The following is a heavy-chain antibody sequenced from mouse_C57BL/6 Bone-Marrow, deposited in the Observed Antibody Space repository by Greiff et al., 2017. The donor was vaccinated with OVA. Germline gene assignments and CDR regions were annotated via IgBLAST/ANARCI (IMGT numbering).Heavy chain of an antibody. Sequence: QVQLQQPGAELVKPGASVKLSCTASGYTFTSYWMQWVTQRPGQGLEWIGEIDPSDSYTNYNQTFKGKATLTVDTSSSTAYMQLSSLTSEDSAVYYCASSLYYGSSSFFDYWGQGTTLTVSS. CDR3: ASSLYYGSSSFFDY. J-gene: IGHJ2*01. CDR1: GYTFTSYW. D-gene: IGHD1-1*01. CDR2: IDPSDSYT. V-gene: IGHV1-50*01.